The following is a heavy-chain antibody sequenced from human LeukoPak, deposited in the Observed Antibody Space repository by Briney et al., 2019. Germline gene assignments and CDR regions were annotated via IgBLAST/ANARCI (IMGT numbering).Heavy chain of an antibody. J-gene: IGHJ4*02. D-gene: IGHD3-10*01. V-gene: IGHV3-11*04. CDR1: GFTFSDYY. CDR3: ARIGGSGSYPYFDY. CDR2: ISSSGSTM. Sequence: PGGSLRLSCAASGFTFSDYYMSWIRQAPGKGLEWVSYISSSGSTMYYADSVKGQFTISRDNAKNSLYLQMNSLRAEDTAVYYCARIGGSGSYPYFDYWGQGTLVTVSS.